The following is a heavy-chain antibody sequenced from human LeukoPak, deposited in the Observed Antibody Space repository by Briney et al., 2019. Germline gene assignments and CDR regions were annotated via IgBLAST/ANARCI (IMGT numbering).Heavy chain of an antibody. V-gene: IGHV7-4-1*02. CDR1: GYTFTSYA. Sequence: ASVKVSCKAAGYTFTSYARNWVRQAPGQGLEWMGLINTNTGNPTYAQGFTGRFVFSLDTSVSTAYLQISSLKAEDTAVYYCARASCPLMHAFDIWGQGTMVTVSS. CDR2: INTNTGNP. CDR3: ARASCPLMHAFDI. J-gene: IGHJ3*02.